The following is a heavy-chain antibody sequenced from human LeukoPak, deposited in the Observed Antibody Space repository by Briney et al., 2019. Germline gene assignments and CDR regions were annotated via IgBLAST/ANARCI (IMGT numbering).Heavy chain of an antibody. J-gene: IGHJ4*02. D-gene: IGHD6-19*01. CDR3: TRVYSSGWYGNYFDY. V-gene: IGHV3-49*04. CDR1: GFTFSSYS. Sequence: GGSLRLSCAASGFTFSSYSMNWVRQAPGKGLEWVGFIRSKAYGGTTEYAASVKGRFTISRDDSKSIAYLQMNSLKTEDTAVYYCTRVYSSGWYGNYFDYWGQGTLVTVSS. CDR2: IRSKAYGGTT.